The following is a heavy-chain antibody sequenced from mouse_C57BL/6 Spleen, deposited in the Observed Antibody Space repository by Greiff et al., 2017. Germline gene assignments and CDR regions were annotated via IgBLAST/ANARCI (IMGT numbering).Heavy chain of an antibody. CDR1: GFTFSSYA. CDR3: AREDLGSSYPYAMDY. Sequence: DVKLVESGGGLVKPGGSLKLSCAASGFTFSSYAMSWVRQTPEKRLEWVATISDGGSYTYYPDNVKGRFTISRDNAKNNLYLQMSHLKSEDTAMYYCAREDLGSSYPYAMDYWGQGTSVTVSS. D-gene: IGHD1-1*01. CDR2: ISDGGSYT. V-gene: IGHV5-4*01. J-gene: IGHJ4*01.